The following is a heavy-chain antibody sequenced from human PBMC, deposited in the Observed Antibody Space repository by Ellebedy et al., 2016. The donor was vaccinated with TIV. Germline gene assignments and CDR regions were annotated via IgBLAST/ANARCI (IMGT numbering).Heavy chain of an antibody. V-gene: IGHV1-3*04. CDR3: ATREWQDPMDV. CDR1: GHTFTSYG. Sequence: ASVKVSXXASGHTFTSYGIHWVRQAPGQRLEWMGWINTGNGNTKYSHKFQDRLTITTDTSATTASMELSSLMSDDTAVYYCATREWQDPMDVWGQGTTVTVSS. J-gene: IGHJ6*02. CDR2: INTGNGNT. D-gene: IGHD3-3*01.